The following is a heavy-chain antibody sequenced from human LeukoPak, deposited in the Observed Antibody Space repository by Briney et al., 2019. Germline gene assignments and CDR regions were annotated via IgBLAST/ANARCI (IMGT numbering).Heavy chain of an antibody. J-gene: IGHJ4*02. CDR3: ARGFRGPNFDY. D-gene: IGHD3-10*01. CDR2: IHYSGST. Sequence: SETLSLTCSVSGGSISSSRQFWGWIRQPPGKGLEWIGSIHYSGSTSYNPSLKSRVTISGDTSKNQFSLKLSSVTAADTAVYYCARGFRGPNFDYWGQGTLVTVSS. V-gene: IGHV4-39*07. CDR1: GGSISSSRQF.